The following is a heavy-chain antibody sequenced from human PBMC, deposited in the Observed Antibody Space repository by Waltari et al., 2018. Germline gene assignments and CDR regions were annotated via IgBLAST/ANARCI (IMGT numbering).Heavy chain of an antibody. CDR1: GFTFRSSW. CDR3: ARGGASRASCDH. CDR2: INPDGSEK. D-gene: IGHD1-26*01. J-gene: IGHJ4*02. Sequence: EEQLVESGGGLVQPGGSLRLSCAASGFTFRSSWMNWVRQAPGKGLEWVANINPDGSEKEYVDSVKGRFTISRDNAKNSLYLQMNSLRAEDTAVFYCARGGASRASCDHWGQGILVTVSS. V-gene: IGHV3-7*01.